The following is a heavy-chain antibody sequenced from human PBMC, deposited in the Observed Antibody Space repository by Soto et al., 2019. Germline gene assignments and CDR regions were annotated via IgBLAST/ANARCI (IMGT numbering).Heavy chain of an antibody. Sequence: TQSLSRTVSGASSSSTIYYWGWVRRHPGKGLEWIGSIYYTGSTDYNPPLKSRVTISVDTSKNQFSLKLSSVTAADTAVYYCARRLITRVRGVIENWFDPWGQGTLVTVS. CDR3: ARRLITRVRGVIENWFDP. V-gene: IGHV4-39*01. D-gene: IGHD3-10*01. J-gene: IGHJ5*02. CDR2: IYYTGST. CDR1: GASSSSTIYY.